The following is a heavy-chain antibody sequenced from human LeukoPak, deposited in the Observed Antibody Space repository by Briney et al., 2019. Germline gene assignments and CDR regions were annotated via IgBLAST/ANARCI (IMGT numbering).Heavy chain of an antibody. Sequence: SQTLSLTCAISGDSVSSNSVAWNCIRPSPSRSLEWLGRIYYRSKWHNDYAVSVKSRITINPDTSKNQFSLQLNSVTPEDTAVYYCARGAYDSSGCYPYYFDYWGQGTLVTVSS. D-gene: IGHD3-22*01. CDR3: ARGAYDSSGCYPYYFDY. CDR1: GDSVSSNSVA. CDR2: IYYRSKWHN. V-gene: IGHV6-1*01. J-gene: IGHJ4*02.